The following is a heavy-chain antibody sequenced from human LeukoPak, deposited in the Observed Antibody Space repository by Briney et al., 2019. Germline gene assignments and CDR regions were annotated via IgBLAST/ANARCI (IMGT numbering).Heavy chain of an antibody. Sequence: ASVNVSCKASGYTFTSYGISWVRQAPGQGLEWMGWISAYNGNTNYAQKLQGRVTMTTDTSTSTAYMELRSLRSDDTAVYYCARGIVVVPAAPPGVYYFDYWGQGTLVTVSS. CDR3: ARGIVVVPAAPPGVYYFDY. V-gene: IGHV1-18*04. CDR1: GYTFTSYG. D-gene: IGHD2-2*01. J-gene: IGHJ4*02. CDR2: ISAYNGNT.